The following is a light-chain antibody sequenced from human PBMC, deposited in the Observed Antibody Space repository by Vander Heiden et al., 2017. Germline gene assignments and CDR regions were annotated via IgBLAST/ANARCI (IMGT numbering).Light chain of an antibody. CDR1: QSISTW. J-gene: IGKJ1*01. CDR2: KAS. CDR3: QQYSTYPWT. V-gene: IGKV1-5*03. Sequence: DIQMTQSPSTLSASVGDRVTITCRASQSISTWLAWYQQKPGKAPKALIYKASSLERGVPSRFSGSGSGAEFTLTISSLQPDDFATYYCQQYSTYPWTFGQGTRVEVK.